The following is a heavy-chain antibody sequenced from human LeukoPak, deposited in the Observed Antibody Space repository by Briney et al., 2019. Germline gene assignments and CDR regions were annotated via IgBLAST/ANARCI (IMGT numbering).Heavy chain of an antibody. CDR3: ARLDRYYFDSSGYTYYYYMDV. CDR1: GFTFSSHS. Sequence: GGSLRLSCEASGFTFSSHSMNWVRQAPGKGLDWVSYISGGSDTIYYADSVKGRFTISRDNAENSLYLQMSSLRAEDTAVYYCARLDRYYFDSSGYTYYYYMDVWGKGTTVTVSS. D-gene: IGHD3-22*01. V-gene: IGHV3-48*01. J-gene: IGHJ6*03. CDR2: ISGGSDTI.